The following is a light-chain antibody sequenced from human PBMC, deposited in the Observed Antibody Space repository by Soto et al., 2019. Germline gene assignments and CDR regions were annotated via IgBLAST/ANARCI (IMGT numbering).Light chain of an antibody. CDR2: DAS. V-gene: IGKV1-5*01. J-gene: IGKJ2*01. Sequence: DIQMTQSPSTLSASVGDRVTITCRASQSISRWLAWYQQKPGKAPKLRMYDASTLGSGVPSRFSGSPARTELTLPIRSLQPDVFASNYCQHYHRYSVYTFGQGTKREIK. CDR3: QHYHRYSVYT. CDR1: QSISRW.